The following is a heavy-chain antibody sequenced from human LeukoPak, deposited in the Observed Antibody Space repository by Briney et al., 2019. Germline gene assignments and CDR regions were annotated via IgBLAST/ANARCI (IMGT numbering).Heavy chain of an antibody. Sequence: PSETLSLTCTLSGHFTIIYYWSWIRHPPGKGLEWIGYVHYSGSTNYNPSLKGRVPLPLEQPQNQFSLKLSSVTAADTAVYYCAIHAGYCSGGSCYFFDYWGQGTLVTVSS. D-gene: IGHD2-15*01. J-gene: IGHJ4*02. V-gene: IGHV4-59*08. CDR1: GHFTIIYY. CDR2: VHYSGST. CDR3: AIHAGYCSGGSCYFFDY.